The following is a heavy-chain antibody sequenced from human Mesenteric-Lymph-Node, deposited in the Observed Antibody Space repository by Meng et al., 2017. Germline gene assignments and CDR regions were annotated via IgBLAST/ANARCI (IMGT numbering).Heavy chain of an antibody. Sequence: QVQRVQSGAEVKKPGSSVKVSCKASGGTFSSYAISWVRQAPGQGLEWMGGIIPIFGTANYAQKFQGRVTMTRDTSTSTVYMELSSLRSEDTAVYYCATQESRDGHNPYWGQGTLVTVSS. CDR2: IIPIFGTA. D-gene: IGHD5-24*01. V-gene: IGHV1-69*06. CDR3: ATQESRDGHNPY. J-gene: IGHJ4*02. CDR1: GGTFSSYA.